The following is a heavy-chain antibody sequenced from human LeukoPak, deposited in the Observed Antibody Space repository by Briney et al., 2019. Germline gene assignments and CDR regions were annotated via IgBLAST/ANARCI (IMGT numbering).Heavy chain of an antibody. J-gene: IGHJ4*02. CDR1: GFTFSSYG. V-gene: IGHV3-23*01. CDR2: ISKNGDTT. D-gene: IGHD4-17*01. Sequence: RPGGSLRLSCAASGFTFSSYGIHWVRQAPGKGLEWVSVISKNGDTTYYADSVKGRFTISRDNSKNTLYLQMNSLRAEDTAVYYCARWGPDYGKNFDYWGQGTLVTVSS. CDR3: ARWGPDYGKNFDY.